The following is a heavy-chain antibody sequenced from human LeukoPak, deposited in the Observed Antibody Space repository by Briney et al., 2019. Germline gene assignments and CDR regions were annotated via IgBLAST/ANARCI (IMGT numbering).Heavy chain of an antibody. V-gene: IGHV3-23*01. J-gene: IGHJ6*02. D-gene: IGHD3-3*01. CDR2: ISGSGGST. Sequence: PGASLRLSCAASGFTFSSYAMSWVRQAPGKGLEWVSAISGSGGSTYYADSVKGRFTISRDNSKNTLYLQMNSLRAEDTAAYYCTRCITIFGVVSYYYGMDVWGQGTAVTVSS. CDR1: GFTFSSYA. CDR3: TRCITIFGVVSYYYGMDV.